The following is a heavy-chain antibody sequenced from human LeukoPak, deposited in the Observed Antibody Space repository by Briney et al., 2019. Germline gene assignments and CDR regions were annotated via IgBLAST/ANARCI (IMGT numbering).Heavy chain of an antibody. CDR2: ISGSGGST. CDR1: GFTFSSYA. Sequence: GGSLRLSCAASGFTFSSYAMSWVRQAPGKGLEWVSAISGSGGSTYYADSVKGRFTISRDNSKNTLYLQMNSLRAEDTAVYYCAKDLVYYDSSGSFDYWGQGTLVTVSS. J-gene: IGHJ4*02. CDR3: AKDLVYYDSSGSFDY. D-gene: IGHD3-22*01. V-gene: IGHV3-23*01.